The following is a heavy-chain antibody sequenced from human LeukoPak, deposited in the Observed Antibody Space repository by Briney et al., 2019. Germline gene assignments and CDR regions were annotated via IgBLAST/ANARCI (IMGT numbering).Heavy chain of an antibody. V-gene: IGHV3-23*01. D-gene: IGHD2/OR15-2a*01. CDR1: GFSFSTYS. Sequence: GGSLRLSCAASGFSFSTYSRSRVRQAPGKGLEWVSGISGTAGTTYYADSVKSRFTISRDDSKSTLYLQMNSLRAEDTAVYDCAKVPNYYDTTTFYGWGQGTLVTVSS. CDR2: ISGTAGTT. J-gene: IGHJ4*02. CDR3: AKVPNYYDTTTFYG.